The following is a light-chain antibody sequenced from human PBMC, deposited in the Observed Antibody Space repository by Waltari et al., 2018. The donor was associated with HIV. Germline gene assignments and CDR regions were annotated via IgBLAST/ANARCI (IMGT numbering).Light chain of an antibody. CDR2: DVI. Sequence: QSALTQPASVSGSPGQSITISCTGTSSDVGGYNLVSGSQQHPGKAPKRMIHDVIQRPSWVYARFSGAKSGNTAYMTISRLQADDEADYYCCSYAGSYTWVFGGGTKLTVL. V-gene: IGLV2-23*02. J-gene: IGLJ3*02. CDR1: SSDVGGYNL. CDR3: CSYAGSYTWV.